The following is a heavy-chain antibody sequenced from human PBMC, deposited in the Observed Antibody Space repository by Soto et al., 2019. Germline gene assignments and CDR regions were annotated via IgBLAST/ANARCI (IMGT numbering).Heavy chain of an antibody. D-gene: IGHD3-3*01. V-gene: IGHV3-23*01. J-gene: IGHJ4*02. Sequence: GGSLRLSCAASGFTFSSYAMSWVRQAPGKGLEWVSAISGSGGSTYYADSVKGRFTISRDNSKNTLYLQMNSLRAEDTAVYCCAKDSVGEGRYDFWSGYIYDYWGQGTLVTVSS. CDR1: GFTFSSYA. CDR3: AKDSVGEGRYDFWSGYIYDY. CDR2: ISGSGGST.